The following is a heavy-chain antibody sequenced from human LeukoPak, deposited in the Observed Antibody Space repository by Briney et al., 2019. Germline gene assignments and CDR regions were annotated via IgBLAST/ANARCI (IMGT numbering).Heavy chain of an antibody. CDR1: GGSISSYY. CDR2: IYFSGST. CDR3: AKSHGYTYGADF. J-gene: IGHJ4*02. D-gene: IGHD5-18*01. Sequence: SKTLSLTCTVSGGSISSYYWSWIRQPPGKGLEWIGYIYFSGSTNYNPSLKSRVTISVDTSKNQFSLSLSSVTAADTAVYYCAKSHGYTYGADFWGQGTLVTVSS. V-gene: IGHV4-59*01.